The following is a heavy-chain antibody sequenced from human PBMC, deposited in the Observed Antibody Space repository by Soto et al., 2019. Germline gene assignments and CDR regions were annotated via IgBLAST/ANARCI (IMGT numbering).Heavy chain of an antibody. CDR3: AIYCSGGSCYPYGMDV. V-gene: IGHV4-30-2*01. CDR1: GGSISSGGYS. CDR2: IYHSGST. D-gene: IGHD2-15*01. Sequence: SETLSLTCAVSGGSISSGGYSWSWIRQPPGKGLEWIGYIYHSGSTYYNPSLKSRVTISVDRSKNQFSLKLSSVTAADTAVYYCAIYCSGGSCYPYGMDVWGQGTTVTVS. J-gene: IGHJ6*02.